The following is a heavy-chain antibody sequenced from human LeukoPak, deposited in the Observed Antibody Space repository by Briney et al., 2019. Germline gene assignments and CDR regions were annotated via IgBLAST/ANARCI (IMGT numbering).Heavy chain of an antibody. D-gene: IGHD2-15*01. CDR1: GFTFSSYA. CDR2: ISGSGGST. CDR3: AKGRQLLPFDY. J-gene: IGHJ4*02. V-gene: IGHV3-23*01. Sequence: GGSLRPSRAASGFTFSSYAMSWVRQAPGKGLEWVSAISGSGGSTYYADSVKGRFTISRDNSKNTLYLQMNSLRAEDTAVYYCAKGRQLLPFDYWGQGTLVTVSS.